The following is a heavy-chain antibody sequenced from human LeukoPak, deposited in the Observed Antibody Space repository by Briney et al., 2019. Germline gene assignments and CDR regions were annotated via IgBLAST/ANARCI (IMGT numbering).Heavy chain of an antibody. CDR2: IIPMSGTA. Sequence: SVKVSCKASGGTFNNFAISWVRQAPGQGLEWVGGIIPMSGTANYAQKFQGRATITADESTSTAYMELRSLRSDDTAVYYCARGSRSSTSAWPYNWFDPWGQGTLVTVSS. D-gene: IGHD2-2*01. J-gene: IGHJ5*02. V-gene: IGHV1-69*13. CDR1: GGTFNNFA. CDR3: ARGSRSSTSAWPYNWFDP.